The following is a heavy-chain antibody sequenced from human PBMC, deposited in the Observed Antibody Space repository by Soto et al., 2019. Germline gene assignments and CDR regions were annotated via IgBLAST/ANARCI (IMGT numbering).Heavy chain of an antibody. CDR1: GFTFSSYS. CDR3: ARDLREAEYCSSTSCAETYYYGMDV. V-gene: IGHV3-48*01. J-gene: IGHJ6*02. D-gene: IGHD2-2*01. CDR2: ISSSSSTI. Sequence: EVQLVESGGGLVQPGGSLRLSCAASGFTFSSYSMNWVRQAPGKGLEWVSYISSSSSTIYYADSVKGRFTISRDNAKNSLYLQMNSLRAEDTAVYYCARDLREAEYCSSTSCAETYYYGMDVWGQGTTVTVSS.